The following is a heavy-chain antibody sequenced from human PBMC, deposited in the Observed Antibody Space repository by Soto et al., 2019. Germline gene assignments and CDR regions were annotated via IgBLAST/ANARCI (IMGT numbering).Heavy chain of an antibody. CDR2: ISYDGNNK. Sequence: GGSLRLSCAASGFTFSSYVMSWVRQAPGKGLEWVAVISYDGNNKYYADSVKGRLTISRDNSKNTAYLQTSNLRAEDTAVYFCARDGGTYYFDYWGQGALVTVSS. J-gene: IGHJ4*02. CDR3: ARDGGTYYFDY. V-gene: IGHV3-30*04. CDR1: GFTFSSYV. D-gene: IGHD1-26*01.